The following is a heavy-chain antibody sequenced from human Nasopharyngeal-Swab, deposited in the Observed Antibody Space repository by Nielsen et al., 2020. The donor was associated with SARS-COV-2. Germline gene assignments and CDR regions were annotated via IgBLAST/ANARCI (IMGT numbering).Heavy chain of an antibody. Sequence: WVRQAPGQGLEWMGRIIPILGIANYAQKFQGRVTITADKSTSTAYMELSSLRSEDTAVYYCARYNWNVPALGYYYGTDVWGQGTTVTVSS. CDR3: ARYNWNVPALGYYYGTDV. V-gene: IGHV1-69*02. J-gene: IGHJ6*02. D-gene: IGHD1-1*01. CDR2: IIPILGIA.